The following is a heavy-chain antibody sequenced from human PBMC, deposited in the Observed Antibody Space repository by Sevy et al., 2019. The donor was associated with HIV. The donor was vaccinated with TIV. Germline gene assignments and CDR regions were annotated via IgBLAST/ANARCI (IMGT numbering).Heavy chain of an antibody. V-gene: IGHV3-30-3*01. CDR1: GFTFIGYA. CDR3: ARDNRLLEDHIAVAAPGGMDV. J-gene: IGHJ6*02. Sequence: QLGGSLRPSCAASGFTFIGYAMHWVRKAPGRGWGWVAVISYVGSIKYYQDSGKGRFTISRDNSKNTLYLQMNSLRAEDTAVYYCARDNRLLEDHIAVAAPGGMDVWGQGTTVTVSS. CDR2: ISYVGSIK. D-gene: IGHD6-19*01.